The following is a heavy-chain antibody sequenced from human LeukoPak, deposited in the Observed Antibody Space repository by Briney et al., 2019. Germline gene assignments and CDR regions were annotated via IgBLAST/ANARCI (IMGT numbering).Heavy chain of an antibody. V-gene: IGHV4-39*01. CDR2: IYYSGST. Sequence: SETLSLTCTVSGGSTSSSSYYWGWIRQPPGKGLEWIGSIYYSGSTYYNPSLKSRVTISVDTSKNQFSLKLSSVTAADTAVYYCARFSGSYQDYWGQGTLVTVSS. D-gene: IGHD1-26*01. CDR1: GGSTSSSSYY. J-gene: IGHJ4*02. CDR3: ARFSGSYQDY.